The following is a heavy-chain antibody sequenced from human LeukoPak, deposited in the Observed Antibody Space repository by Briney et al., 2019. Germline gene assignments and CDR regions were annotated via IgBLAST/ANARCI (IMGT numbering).Heavy chain of an antibody. CDR1: GFTFSDHY. D-gene: IGHD3-22*01. CDR3: ARGPGYYDSSGYYHWYFDL. V-gene: IGHV3-72*01. CDR2: TRNKANGYTT. J-gene: IGHJ2*01. Sequence: PGGSLRLPCAASGFTFSDHYMDWVRQAPGKGLEWVGRTRNKANGYTTEYAASVKGRFTISRDDSKNSLYLQMNSLKTEDTAVYYCARGPGYYDSSGYYHWYFDLWGRGTLVTVSS.